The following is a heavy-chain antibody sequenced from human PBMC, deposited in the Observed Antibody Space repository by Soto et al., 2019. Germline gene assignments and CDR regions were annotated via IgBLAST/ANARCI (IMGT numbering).Heavy chain of an antibody. D-gene: IGHD5-12*01. J-gene: IGHJ5*02. CDR2: IYTGGST. Sequence: GGSLRLSCAASGFTVSRDYMSWVRQAPGKGLEWVSVIYTGGSTYYADSVKGRFTISRDNAQKSLYLQMNNLRTEDTAMYYCLSGNSPSSTWGQGTLVTVSS. CDR1: GFTVSRDY. CDR3: LSGNSPSST. V-gene: IGHV3-53*01.